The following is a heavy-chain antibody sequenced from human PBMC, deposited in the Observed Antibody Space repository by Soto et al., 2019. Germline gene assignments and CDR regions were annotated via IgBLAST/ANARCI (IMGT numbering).Heavy chain of an antibody. CDR3: ARGQEAYDYVWGSYRYNNWFDP. V-gene: IGHV4-59*01. CDR1: GGSISNYR. CDR2: IYYSGST. D-gene: IGHD3-16*02. J-gene: IGHJ5*02. Sequence: QVQLQESGPGLVKPSETLSLTCTVSGGSISNYRNWIRQPPGKGLEWIGYIYYSGSTNYNPSLKSRVTISVDTSKNQSSLKLSSVTAADTAVYYCARGQEAYDYVWGSYRYNNWFDPWGQGTLVTVSS.